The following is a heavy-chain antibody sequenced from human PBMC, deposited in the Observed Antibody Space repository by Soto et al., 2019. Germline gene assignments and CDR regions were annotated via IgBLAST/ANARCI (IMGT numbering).Heavy chain of an antibody. CDR2: IYYTGST. CDR1: GGAISPYY. J-gene: IGHJ4*02. V-gene: IGHV4-59*01. Sequence: SETLSLTCSVSGGAISPYYWNWIRQPPGKGLEWIGYIYYTGSTNYNPSLKSRVTISVDTSKNQFSLKLSSVTAADTAVYYCAREGSREPSSTYFDFWGQGALVTVSS. CDR3: AREGSREPSSTYFDF. D-gene: IGHD1-1*01.